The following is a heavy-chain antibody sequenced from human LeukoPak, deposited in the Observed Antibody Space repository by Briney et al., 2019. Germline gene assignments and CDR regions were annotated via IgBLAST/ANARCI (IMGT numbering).Heavy chain of an antibody. J-gene: IGHJ4*02. CDR1: GFTFSSYA. V-gene: IGHV3-23*01. CDR2: ISGSGGST. Sequence: GSLRLSCAASGFTFSSYAMRWIRQAPGKGLEWVSAISGSGGSTYYADSVKGRFTISRDNSKNTLYLQMNSLRAEDTAVYYCAKDGTYYYDSSGYYFVYWGQGTLVTVSS. D-gene: IGHD3-22*01. CDR3: AKDGTYYYDSSGYYFVY.